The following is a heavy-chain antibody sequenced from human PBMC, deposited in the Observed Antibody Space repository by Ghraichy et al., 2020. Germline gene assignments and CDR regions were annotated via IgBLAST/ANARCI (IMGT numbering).Heavy chain of an antibody. CDR1: GFTLGSYW. J-gene: IGHJ4*02. CDR2: IKQDGSER. V-gene: IGHV3-7*01. D-gene: IGHD3-16*01. Sequence: GESLNISCAASGFTLGSYWMSWVRQAPGKGLEWVANIKQDGSERHYVDSVKGRFTISRDNAKNSLYLQMNSLRAEDTAVYYCVRDFGGGGYGGQGTLVTVSS. CDR3: VRDFGGGGY.